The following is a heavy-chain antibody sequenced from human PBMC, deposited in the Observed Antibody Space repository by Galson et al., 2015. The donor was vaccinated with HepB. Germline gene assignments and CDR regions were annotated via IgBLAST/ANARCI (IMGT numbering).Heavy chain of an antibody. CDR2: FDPEDGET. CDR3: ATGGYSYGTAYYYYGMDV. CDR1: GYTLTELS. Sequence: SVTVSCKVSGYTLTELSMHWVRQAPGKGLEWMGGFDPEDGETIYAQKFQGRVTMTEDTSTDTAYMELSSLRSEDTAVYYCATGGYSYGTAYYYYGMDVWGQGTTVTVSS. D-gene: IGHD5-18*01. J-gene: IGHJ6*02. V-gene: IGHV1-24*01.